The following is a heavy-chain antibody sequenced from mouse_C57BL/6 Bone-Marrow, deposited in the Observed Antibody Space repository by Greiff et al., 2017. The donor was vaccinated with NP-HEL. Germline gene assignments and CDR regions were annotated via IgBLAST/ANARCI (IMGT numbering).Heavy chain of an antibody. CDR1: GFSINSDCY. D-gene: IGHD2-3*01. CDR2: TFYSGIT. J-gene: IGHJ4*01. CDR3: ARDAIYDGYHYAMDY. Sequence: VQLQQSGPSLVRPSQTLSLTCTVTGFSINSDCYWIWIRQFPGNKLEYIGYTFYSGITYYNPSLESRTYITRDTSKNQFSLQLSSVTTEDTATYYCARDAIYDGYHYAMDYWGQGTSVTVSS. V-gene: IGHV3-3*01.